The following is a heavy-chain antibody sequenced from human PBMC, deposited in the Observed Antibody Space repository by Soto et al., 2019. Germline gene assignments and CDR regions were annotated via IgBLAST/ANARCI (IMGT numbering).Heavy chain of an antibody. D-gene: IGHD3-3*01. CDR2: IYYSGST. CDR1: GGSISSSSYY. Sequence: QLQLQESGPGLVKPSETLSLTCTVSGGSISSSSYYWGWIRQPPGKGLEWIGSIYYSGSTYYNPSLKSRVTISVDTSKNQFSLKLSSVTAADTAVYYCARRVGYDFWSGYYTYCYYGMDVWGQGTTVTVSS. CDR3: ARRVGYDFWSGYYTYCYYGMDV. V-gene: IGHV4-39*01. J-gene: IGHJ6*02.